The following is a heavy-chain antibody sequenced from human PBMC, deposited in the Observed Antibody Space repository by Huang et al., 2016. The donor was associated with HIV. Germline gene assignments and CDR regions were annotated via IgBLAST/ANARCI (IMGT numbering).Heavy chain of an antibody. J-gene: IGHJ1*01. V-gene: IGHV3-30*03. Sequence: QVQLVESGGGVVQPGRSLRLSCAASGFIFSNYGMHWVRQAPGKGLEWVALISDDGSNKYYTDSVKGRFSISRDNSKNTLYLQMNSLRAEDTAVYYCALKGDSSGWEYFRHWGQGTLVTVSS. CDR2: ISDDGSNK. CDR3: ALKGDSSGWEYFRH. D-gene: IGHD6-19*01. CDR1: GFIFSNYG.